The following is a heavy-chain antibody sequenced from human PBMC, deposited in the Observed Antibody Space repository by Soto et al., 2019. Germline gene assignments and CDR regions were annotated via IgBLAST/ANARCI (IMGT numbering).Heavy chain of an antibody. D-gene: IGHD5-18*01. V-gene: IGHV4-59*08. CDR3: ARQPPDTAAFDI. J-gene: IGHJ3*02. CDR2: IYYSGSI. Sequence: SETLSLTSPVSGGSISGYYWSWIRQPPGKGLEWIGYIYYSGSINYNPSLKSRITISVDTSKNQLSLKLTSVSAADTAVYYCARQPPDTAAFDIWGQGTMVTVSS. CDR1: GGSISGYY.